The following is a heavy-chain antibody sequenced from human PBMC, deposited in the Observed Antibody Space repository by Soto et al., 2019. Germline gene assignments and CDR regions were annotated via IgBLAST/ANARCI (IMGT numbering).Heavy chain of an antibody. D-gene: IGHD3-10*01. J-gene: IGHJ3*02. CDR2: IYSGGST. V-gene: IGHV3-53*01. CDR3: ARDSSLVTMVRGVKDAFDI. CDR1: GFTVSSNY. Sequence: EVQLVESGGGLIQPGGSLRLSCAASGFTVSSNYMSWVRQAPGEGLEWVSVIYSGGSTYYADSVKGRFTISRDNSKNTLYLQMNSLRAEDTAVYYCARDSSLVTMVRGVKDAFDIWGQGTMVTVSS.